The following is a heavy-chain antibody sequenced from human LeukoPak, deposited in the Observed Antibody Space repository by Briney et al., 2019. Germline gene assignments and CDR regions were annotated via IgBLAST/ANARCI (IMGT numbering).Heavy chain of an antibody. D-gene: IGHD3-3*01. CDR3: TTGPVSYYDFWSGYPDLDY. J-gene: IGHJ4*02. CDR1: GFTFSNAW. CDR2: IKSKTDGGTT. V-gene: IGHV3-15*01. Sequence: SGGSLRLSCAASGFTFSNAWMSWVRQAPGKGLEWVGRIKSKTDGGTTDYAAPVKGRFTISRDDSKNTLYLQMNSLKTEDTAVYYCTTGPVSYYDFWSGYPDLDYWGQGTLVTVSS.